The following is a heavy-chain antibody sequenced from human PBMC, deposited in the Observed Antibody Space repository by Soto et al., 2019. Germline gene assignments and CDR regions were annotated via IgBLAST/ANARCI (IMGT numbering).Heavy chain of an antibody. D-gene: IGHD1-26*01. Sequence: SVKVSCKASGGTFSSYAISWVRQAPGQGLEWMGGIIPIFGTANYAQKFQGRVTITADESTSTAYMELSSLRSEDTAVYYRARDCMGGSPYLGLVYWGQGIVVTGFS. CDR1: GGTFSSYA. V-gene: IGHV1-69*13. CDR2: IIPIFGTA. CDR3: ARDCMGGSPYLGLVY. J-gene: IGHJ4*02.